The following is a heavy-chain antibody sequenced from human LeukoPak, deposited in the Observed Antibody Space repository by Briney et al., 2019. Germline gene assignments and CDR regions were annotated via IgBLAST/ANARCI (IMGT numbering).Heavy chain of an antibody. V-gene: IGHV3-48*03. J-gene: IGHJ3*02. CDR3: ARRAWDAFDI. CDR2: IRSSGSTI. CDR1: GFTFSSYE. Sequence: GGSLRLSCAASGFTFSSYEMNWVRQAPGKGLEWVSYIRSSGSTIYHADSVEGRFTISRDNAKNSLYLQMNSLRAEDTAVYYCARRAWDAFDIWGQGTMVTVSS.